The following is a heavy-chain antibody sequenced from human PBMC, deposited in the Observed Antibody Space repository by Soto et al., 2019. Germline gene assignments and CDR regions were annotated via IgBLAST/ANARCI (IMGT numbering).Heavy chain of an antibody. Sequence: GGSLRLSCAASGFTFSSYAMSWVRQAPGKGLEWVSAISGSGGSTYYADSVKGRFTISRDNSKNTLFLQMDSVMAEDTAVAYCARGMPDHFPMDDWGQGTTVTVSS. V-gene: IGHV3-23*01. J-gene: IGHJ6*02. CDR2: ISGSGGST. D-gene: IGHD2-2*01. CDR1: GFTFSSYA. CDR3: ARGMPDHFPMDD.